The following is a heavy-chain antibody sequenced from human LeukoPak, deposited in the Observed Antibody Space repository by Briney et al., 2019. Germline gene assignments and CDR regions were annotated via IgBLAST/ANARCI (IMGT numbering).Heavy chain of an antibody. D-gene: IGHD3-3*01. CDR2: INPNSGGT. CDR1: GYTFTAYY. CDR3: AREGLRGWGYYVLPWMAPKADAFDI. V-gene: IGHV1-2*02. J-gene: IGHJ3*02. Sequence: GASVKVSCTASGYTFTAYYMHWVRQAPGQGLEWMGWINPNSGGTNYAQKFQGRVTMTRDTSISTAYMELSRLRSDDTAVYYCAREGLRGWGYYVLPWMAPKADAFDIWGQGTMVTVSS.